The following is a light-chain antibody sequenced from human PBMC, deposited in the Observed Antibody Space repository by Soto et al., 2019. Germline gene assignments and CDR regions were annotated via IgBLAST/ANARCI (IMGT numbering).Light chain of an antibody. CDR2: DAA. Sequence: DIQMTQSPSSLSASVGDRVTITCQASQDISNSLSWYQQKPGKAPKLLITDAATLEAGVPSRFSGSGSGTDFTSTISSLQPEDFATYFCLQHDNVPTFALGTKLEVK. J-gene: IGKJ2*01. CDR3: LQHDNVPT. V-gene: IGKV1-33*01. CDR1: QDISNS.